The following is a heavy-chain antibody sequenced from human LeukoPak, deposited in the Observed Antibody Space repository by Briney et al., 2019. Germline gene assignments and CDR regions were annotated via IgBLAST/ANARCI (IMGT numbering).Heavy chain of an antibody. Sequence: SETLSLTCTVSGGSISSSSYYWAWIRQPPGKGLEWIGSIHYSGSTYYNPSLQSRVTISIDTSKNQFSLKLSSVTAADTAVYYCARGRGEGRGIAMVRGVRAPSYNWFDPWGHGTQVTVSS. CDR3: ARGRGEGRGIAMVRGVRAPSYNWFDP. D-gene: IGHD3-10*01. CDR1: GGSISSSSYY. CDR2: IHYSGST. V-gene: IGHV4-39*07. J-gene: IGHJ5*02.